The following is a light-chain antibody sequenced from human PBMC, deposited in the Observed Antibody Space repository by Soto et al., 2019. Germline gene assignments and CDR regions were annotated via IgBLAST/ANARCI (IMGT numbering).Light chain of an antibody. CDR2: AAS. J-gene: IGKJ2*01. Sequence: DIQMTQSPSSLFASIGDRVTITCRASQSVTSNLNWYQQKFGETPKLLMYAASNLQGGVPSRFSGSGSGTDFTLTISSLQPGDFATYYCQQYYSSPYTFGQGTKLEV. CDR1: QSVTSN. V-gene: IGKV1-39*01. CDR3: QQYYSSPYT.